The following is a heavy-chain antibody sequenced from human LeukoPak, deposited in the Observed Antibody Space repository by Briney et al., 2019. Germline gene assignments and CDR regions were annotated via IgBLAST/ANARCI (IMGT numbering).Heavy chain of an antibody. D-gene: IGHD5-18*01. CDR1: GYTFTGYY. J-gene: IGHJ6*03. Sequence: ASVKVSCKASGYTFTGYYMHWVRQAPGQGLEWMGWINPNSGGTNYAQKFQGRVTMTRDTSISTAYMELSRLRSDDTAVYYCARDRLRGYSYGYYYYYMDVWGKGTTVTVSS. V-gene: IGHV1-2*02. CDR3: ARDRLRGYSYGYYYYYMDV. CDR2: INPNSGGT.